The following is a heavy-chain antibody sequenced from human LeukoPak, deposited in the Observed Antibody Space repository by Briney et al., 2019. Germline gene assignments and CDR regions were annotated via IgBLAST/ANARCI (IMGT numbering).Heavy chain of an antibody. J-gene: IGHJ6*02. CDR3: AREPLATVTTPMDV. D-gene: IGHD4-11*01. CDR1: GGSFSGYY. CDR2: INHSGST. Sequence: PSETLSLTCAVYGGSFSGYYWSWIRQPPGKGLEWIGEINHSGSTNYNPSLKSRVTISVDTSKNQFSLKLSSVTAADTAVYYCAREPLATVTTPMDVWGQGTTVTVSS. V-gene: IGHV4-34*01.